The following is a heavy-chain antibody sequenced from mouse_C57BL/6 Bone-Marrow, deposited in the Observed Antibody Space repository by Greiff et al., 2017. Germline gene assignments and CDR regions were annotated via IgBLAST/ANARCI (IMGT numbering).Heavy chain of an antibody. V-gene: IGHV1-15*01. CDR3: TRYPSIYYACMDY. J-gene: IGHJ4*01. CDR2: IDPDTGGT. Sequence: VQLQQPGAELVRPGASVTLSCKASGYTFTDYEMHWVKQTPVHGLEWIGAIDPDTGGTAYNQKFKGKAILTVDKSSSTAYMELSSLTSEDSAVYYCTRYPSIYYACMDYWGQGTSVTVSS. D-gene: IGHD1-1*01. CDR1: GYTFTDYE.